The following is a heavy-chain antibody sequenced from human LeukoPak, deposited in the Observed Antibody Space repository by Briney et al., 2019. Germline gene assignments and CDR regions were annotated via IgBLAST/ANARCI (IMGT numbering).Heavy chain of an antibody. Sequence: PSETLSLTCAIYGGSFSDYHWSWIRQPPGKGLEWIGEVNHSGTTNYNPSLKSRVTISGDTSKKQFSLKLGSLTAADTAVYYCARVEGDYGDYREYFQHWGQGTLVTVSS. CDR1: GGSFSDYH. CDR3: ARVEGDYGDYREYFQH. V-gene: IGHV4-34*01. D-gene: IGHD4-17*01. CDR2: VNHSGTT. J-gene: IGHJ1*01.